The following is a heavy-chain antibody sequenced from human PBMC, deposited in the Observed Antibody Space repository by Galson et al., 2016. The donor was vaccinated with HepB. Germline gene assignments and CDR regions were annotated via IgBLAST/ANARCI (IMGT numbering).Heavy chain of an antibody. CDR3: ARGRIFGLSVIGVPFDG. CDR2: IYHSGTT. V-gene: IGHV4-31*03. CDR1: GGPLSTGGYY. D-gene: IGHD3/OR15-3a*01. J-gene: IGHJ4*02. Sequence: TLSLTCTVSGGPLSTGGYYWSWIRQHPGRGLEWFGYIYHSGTTYYNPSLKSRVTISLDTSKDQFSLQLSSVTAADTAIYYCARGRIFGLSVIGVPFDGWGQGTPVTVSS.